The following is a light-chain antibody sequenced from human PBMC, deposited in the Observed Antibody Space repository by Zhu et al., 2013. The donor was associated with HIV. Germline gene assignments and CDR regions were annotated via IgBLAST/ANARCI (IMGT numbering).Light chain of an antibody. Sequence: EILMTQSPAALSVSPGERATLSCRASQSVSNNLAWYQQKPGQAPRLLIYGASTRATDILSRFSGSGSGTDFTLTVSSLQSEDFAVYYCQQYNNWPITFGQGTRLEIK. J-gene: IGKJ5*01. CDR1: QSVSNN. CDR2: GAS. V-gene: IGKV3-15*01. CDR3: QQYNNWPIT.